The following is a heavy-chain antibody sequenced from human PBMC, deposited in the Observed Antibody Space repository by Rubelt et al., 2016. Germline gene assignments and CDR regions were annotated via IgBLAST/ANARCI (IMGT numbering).Heavy chain of an antibody. CDR2: ISYSGST. CDR3: ARTVAGFFRRFDP. Sequence: QVQLQQWGAGLLKPSETLSLICTVSGGSISGYYWSWLRQPRGKGLDWIGYISYSGSTNYNPSLTSRVTIFVDTSKNQFSLILSSVTAADTASYYCARTVAGFFRRFDPWGQGTLVTVSS. J-gene: IGHJ5*02. V-gene: IGHV4-59*01. CDR1: GGSISGYY. D-gene: IGHD6-19*01.